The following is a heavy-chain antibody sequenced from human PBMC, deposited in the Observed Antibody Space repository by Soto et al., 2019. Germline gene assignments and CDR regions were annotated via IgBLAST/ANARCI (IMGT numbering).Heavy chain of an antibody. J-gene: IGHJ4*02. D-gene: IGHD2-15*01. Sequence: EVQLVESGGGLVKPGGSLRLSCAASGFTFSSYSMNWVRQAPGKGLEWVSSISSSSSYIYYADSVKGRFTISRDNAKNSLYLQMNSLRAEDTAGYYCARDRWEYCSGGSCYFSYWGQGTLVTLSS. V-gene: IGHV3-21*01. CDR3: ARDRWEYCSGGSCYFSY. CDR2: ISSSSSYI. CDR1: GFTFSSYS.